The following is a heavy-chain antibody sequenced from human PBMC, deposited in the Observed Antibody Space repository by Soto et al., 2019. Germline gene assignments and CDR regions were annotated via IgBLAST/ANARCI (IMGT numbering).Heavy chain of an antibody. CDR1: GGSISSYY. CDR3: ARDLGYVRDC. Sequence: SETLSLTCTVSGGSISSYYWSWIRQPPGKGLEWIGYIYYSGSTNYNPSLKSRVTISVDTSKNQFSLKLSSVTAADTAVYYCARDLGYVRDCWGQGTLVTVSS. D-gene: IGHD2-2*01. V-gene: IGHV4-59*01. CDR2: IYYSGST. J-gene: IGHJ4*02.